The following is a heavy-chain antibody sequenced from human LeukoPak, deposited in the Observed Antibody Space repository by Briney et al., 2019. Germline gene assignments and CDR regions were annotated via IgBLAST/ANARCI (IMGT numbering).Heavy chain of an antibody. V-gene: IGHV1-46*01. CDR1: GYTFTSYY. D-gene: IGHD1-1*01. J-gene: IGHJ6*03. CDR3: ARRGTSYYYYMDV. CDR2: INPSGGST. Sequence: ASVKVSCKASGYTFTSYYMHWVRQAPGQGLEWMGIINPSGGSTSYAQKFQGRVTMTRNTSISTAYMELSSLRSEDTAVYYCARRGTSYYYYMDVWGKGTTVTVSS.